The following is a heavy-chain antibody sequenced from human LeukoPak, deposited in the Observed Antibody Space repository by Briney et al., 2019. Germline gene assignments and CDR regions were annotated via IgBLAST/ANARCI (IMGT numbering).Heavy chain of an antibody. Sequence: GGSLRLSCAASGFTFSSYGMHWVRQAPGKGLEWVAFIRYDGSSKYYADSVKGRFTISRDNSKNTLYLQMNSLRAEDTAVYYCARDRITFGGVIVMDFDYWGQGTLVTVSS. V-gene: IGHV3-30*02. J-gene: IGHJ4*02. CDR2: IRYDGSSK. D-gene: IGHD3-16*02. CDR3: ARDRITFGGVIVMDFDY. CDR1: GFTFSSYG.